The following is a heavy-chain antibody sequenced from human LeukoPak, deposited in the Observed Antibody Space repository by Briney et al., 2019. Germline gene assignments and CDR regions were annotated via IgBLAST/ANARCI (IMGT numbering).Heavy chain of an antibody. CDR2: IYYSGST. V-gene: IGHV4-31*03. CDR3: ARGGYSFGMWAFDI. D-gene: IGHD5-18*01. J-gene: IGHJ3*02. CDR1: GGSISSGGYY. Sequence: SETLSLTCTVSGGSISSGGYYWSWIRQHPGKGLEWIGYIYYSGSTYYNPSLKSRVTISVDTSKNQFSLKLSSVTAADTAVYYCARGGYSFGMWAFDIWGQGTMVTVSS.